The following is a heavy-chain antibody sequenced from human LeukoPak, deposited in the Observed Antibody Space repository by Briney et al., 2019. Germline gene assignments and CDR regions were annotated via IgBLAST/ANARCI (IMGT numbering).Heavy chain of an antibody. CDR1: GFTFSSYS. Sequence: GGSLRLSCAASGFTFSSYSMNWVRQAPGKGLEWVSSISSSSSYIYYADSVKGRFTISRDNSKNTLYLQMNSLRAEDTAVYYCARDTRYCSSTSCYASYWGQGTLVTVSS. CDR3: ARDTRYCSSTSCYASY. V-gene: IGHV3-21*01. J-gene: IGHJ4*02. D-gene: IGHD2-2*01. CDR2: ISSSSSYI.